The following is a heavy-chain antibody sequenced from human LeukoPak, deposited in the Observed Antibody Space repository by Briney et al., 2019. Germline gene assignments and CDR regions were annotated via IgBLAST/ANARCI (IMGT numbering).Heavy chain of an antibody. J-gene: IGHJ4*02. CDR1: GFSFSSYT. V-gene: IGHV3-21*04. Sequence: GGSLRLSCAASGFSFSSYTMNWVRQAPGKGLEWVSIISSSSSYTYYADSVKGRFTISRDNAKNALYLQMHSLRVEDTALYYCARVASRTYGDYFDYWGQGTLVTVSS. D-gene: IGHD4-17*01. CDR3: ARVASRTYGDYFDY. CDR2: ISSSSSYT.